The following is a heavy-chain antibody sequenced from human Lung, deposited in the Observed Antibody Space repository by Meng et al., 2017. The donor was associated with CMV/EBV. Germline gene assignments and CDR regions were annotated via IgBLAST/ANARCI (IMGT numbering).Heavy chain of an antibody. V-gene: IGHV4-39*01. CDR3: ASVLTYYYDSSGYQPFYFDY. J-gene: IGHJ4*02. D-gene: IGHD3-22*01. Sequence: SXTXSLXCTVSGGSISSSSYYWGWIRQPPGKGLEWIGSIYYSGSTYYNPSLKSRVTISVDTSKNQFSLKLSSVTAADTAVYYCASVLTYYYDSSGYQPFYFDYWXQGTLVTVSS. CDR2: IYYSGST. CDR1: GGSISSSSYY.